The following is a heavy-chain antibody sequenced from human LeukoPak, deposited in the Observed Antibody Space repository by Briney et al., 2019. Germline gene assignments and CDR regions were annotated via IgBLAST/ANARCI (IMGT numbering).Heavy chain of an antibody. D-gene: IGHD3-16*01. CDR2: ISGSGGST. CDR3: AKDGGSLGYY. V-gene: IGHV3-23*01. CDR1: GFTFSSYA. Sequence: PGGSLRLSCAASGFTFSSYAMSWVRQAPGKGLEWVSTISGSGGSTYYADSVKGRFAISRDNSKNTLYLQMNSLRAEDTAVYYCAKDGGSLGYYWGQGTLVTVSS. J-gene: IGHJ4*02.